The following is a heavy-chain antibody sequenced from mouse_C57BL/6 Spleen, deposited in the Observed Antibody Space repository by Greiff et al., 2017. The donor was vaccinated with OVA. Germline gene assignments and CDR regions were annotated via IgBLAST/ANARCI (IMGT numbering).Heavy chain of an antibody. D-gene: IGHD1-1*02. CDR3: VRQDYDWYFDV. CDR1: GFSFNTYA. CDR2: IRSKSNNYAT. J-gene: IGHJ1*03. V-gene: IGHV10-1*01. Sequence: DVKLVESGGGLVQPKGSLKLSCAASGFSFNTYAMNWVRQAPGKGLEWVARIRSKSNNYATYYADSVKDRFTISRDDSESMLYLQMNNLKTEDTAMYYCVRQDYDWYFDVWGTGTTVTVSS.